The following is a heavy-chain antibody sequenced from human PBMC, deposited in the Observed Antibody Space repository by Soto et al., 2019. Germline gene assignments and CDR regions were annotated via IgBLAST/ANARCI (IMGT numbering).Heavy chain of an antibody. CDR2: IIPIFGTA. CDR1: GGTFSSYS. CDR3: ARDGGRHSGGIDY. D-gene: IGHD1-26*01. J-gene: IGHJ4*02. V-gene: IGHV1-69*01. Sequence: QVQLVQSGAEVKKPGSSVKVSCKASGGTFSSYSINWVRQAPGQGLELMGEIIPIFGTANYAQKFQGRVTIAANEAASAAYMALSSMRSEDTAVYYGARDGGRHSGGIDYWGQGILVTVSS.